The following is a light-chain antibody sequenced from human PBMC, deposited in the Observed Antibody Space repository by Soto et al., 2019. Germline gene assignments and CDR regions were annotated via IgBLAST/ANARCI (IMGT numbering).Light chain of an antibody. J-gene: IGLJ1*01. V-gene: IGLV2-14*01. Sequence: QSVLTQPASVSGSPGQSITISCTGTSSDVGGYNYVSWYQQHPGKAPKLMIYEVSNRPSGVSNRFSGSKSGHTASLTISGLQAEDEADYYCSSYTSSSTYVFGTGTKV. CDR1: SSDVGGYNY. CDR2: EVS. CDR3: SSYTSSSTYV.